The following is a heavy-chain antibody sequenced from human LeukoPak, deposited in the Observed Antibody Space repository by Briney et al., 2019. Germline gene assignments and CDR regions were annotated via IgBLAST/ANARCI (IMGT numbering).Heavy chain of an antibody. D-gene: IGHD1-14*01. CDR3: AKAGKGRYYFDY. J-gene: IGHJ4*02. Sequence: PGRSLRLSCAASGFTFDDYAMHWVRQAPGTGLEWVSGISWNSGSIGYADSVKGRFTISRDNAKNSLYLQMNSLRDEDTALYYCAKAGKGRYYFDYWGQGTLVTVSS. V-gene: IGHV3-9*01. CDR2: ISWNSGSI. CDR1: GFTFDDYA.